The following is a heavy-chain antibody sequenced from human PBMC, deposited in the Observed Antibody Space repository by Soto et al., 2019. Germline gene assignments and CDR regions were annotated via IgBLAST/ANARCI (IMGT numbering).Heavy chain of an antibody. J-gene: IGHJ4*02. D-gene: IGHD3-9*01. CDR3: ATPSRYFDN. Sequence: GGSLRLSCAGSVFTPTTTPLSCVRHPPGKGLEWVTTISGTASRTYYVDSVKGRFFISRDNSKNTVTLQMNNLTLDDTAVYYCATPSRYFDNWGQGTRVTLSS. CDR2: ISGTASRT. CDR1: VFTPTTTP. V-gene: IGHV3-23*01.